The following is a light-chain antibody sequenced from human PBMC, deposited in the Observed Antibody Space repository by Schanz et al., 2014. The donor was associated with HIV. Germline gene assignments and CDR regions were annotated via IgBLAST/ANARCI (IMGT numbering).Light chain of an antibody. CDR3: QSFDGSLGGVL. Sequence: QSVLTQPPSVSGVPGQRVTISCIGSTSNIGAGYDVHWYQQLPGAAPKLLIYENTNRPSGVPYRFSGSTSGTSAYLAITGLQADDEADYYCQSFDGSLGGVLFGGGTKVTVL. V-gene: IGLV1-40*01. J-gene: IGLJ3*02. CDR2: ENT. CDR1: TSNIGAGYD.